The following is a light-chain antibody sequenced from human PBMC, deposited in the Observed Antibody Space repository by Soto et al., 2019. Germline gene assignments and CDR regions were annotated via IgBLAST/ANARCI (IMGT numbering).Light chain of an antibody. CDR1: QSISSW. V-gene: IGKV1-5*03. CDR3: QQYNIYPYT. CDR2: KAS. J-gene: IGKJ2*01. Sequence: DSQMTQSPSTLSASVGDRVTITCRASQSISSWLAWYQQKPGKAPNLLISKASTLESGVPSRFSGSGSGTEFTLTISSLQPDDFGTYYCQQYNIYPYTFGHGTKLDIK.